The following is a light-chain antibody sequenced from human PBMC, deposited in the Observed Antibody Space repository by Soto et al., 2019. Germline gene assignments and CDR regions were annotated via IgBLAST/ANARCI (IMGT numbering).Light chain of an antibody. Sequence: QSALTQPPSASGSPGQSVTISCTGTSSDVGGYNYVSWYQQHPGKAPKLMIYEVTKRPSGVPDRFSGSKSGNTASLTVSGLQAEDEADYYCCSYGCPNMHWVFGGGTKVTVL. V-gene: IGLV2-8*01. J-gene: IGLJ3*02. CDR2: EVT. CDR3: CSYGCPNMHWV. CDR1: SSDVGGYNY.